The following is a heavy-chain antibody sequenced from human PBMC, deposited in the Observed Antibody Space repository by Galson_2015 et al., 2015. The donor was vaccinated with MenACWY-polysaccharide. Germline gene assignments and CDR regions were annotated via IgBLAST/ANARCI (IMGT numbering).Heavy chain of an antibody. CDR3: ARVRFYYDSSGHYLGGGFDI. V-gene: IGHV1-2*06. Sequence: SVKVSCKASGFTFTDYFIHWVRQAPGQGLEWMGRINPNSGGTHSPQKFQGRVTMTRDTSISTAYMELSRLTSDDTAMYYCARVRFYYDSSGHYLGGGFDIWGQGTMFTVFS. CDR1: GFTFTDYF. J-gene: IGHJ3*02. D-gene: IGHD3-22*01. CDR2: INPNSGGT.